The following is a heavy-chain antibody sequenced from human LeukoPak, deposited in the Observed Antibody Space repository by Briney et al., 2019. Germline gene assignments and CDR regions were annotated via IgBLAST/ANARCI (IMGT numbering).Heavy chain of an antibody. CDR3: TRYYDSSGRQRESDAFDI. J-gene: IGHJ3*02. V-gene: IGHV4-61*08. CDR1: GGSISSGGYY. CDR2: IYYSGST. Sequence: PSQTLSLTCTASGGSISSGGYYWSWIRQPPGKGLEWIGYIYYSGSTNYNPSLKSRVTISVDTSKNQFSLKLSSVTAADTAVYYCTRYYDSSGRQRESDAFDIWGQGTMVTVSS. D-gene: IGHD3-22*01.